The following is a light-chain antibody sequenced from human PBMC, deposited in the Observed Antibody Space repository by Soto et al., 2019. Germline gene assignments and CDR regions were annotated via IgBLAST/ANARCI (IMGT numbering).Light chain of an antibody. Sequence: SLLPQPASLSGSPGQSITISCPGTSSDVGSYNLVSWYQQHPGKAPKLMIYEVSKRPSGVSNRFSGSKSGNTASLTISGLQAEHEADYYCCSYAGSSSYVFGTGTKVTVL. CDR3: CSYAGSSSYV. CDR2: EVS. V-gene: IGLV2-23*02. CDR1: SSDVGSYNL. J-gene: IGLJ1*01.